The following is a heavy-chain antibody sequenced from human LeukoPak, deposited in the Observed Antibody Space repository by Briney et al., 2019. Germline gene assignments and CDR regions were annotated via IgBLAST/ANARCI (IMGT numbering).Heavy chain of an antibody. J-gene: IGHJ4*02. Sequence: GGSLRLSCAASGFSFISYWMSWVRQASGKGLEWVANIKQDGSAKNYVDSVKGRFTISRDNAKNSLYLQLNSLRAEDTAVYYCAGCAGNSCYFDYWGQGTLVIASS. CDR3: AGCAGNSCYFDY. CDR1: GFSFISYW. V-gene: IGHV3-7*01. D-gene: IGHD1-1*01. CDR2: IKQDGSAK.